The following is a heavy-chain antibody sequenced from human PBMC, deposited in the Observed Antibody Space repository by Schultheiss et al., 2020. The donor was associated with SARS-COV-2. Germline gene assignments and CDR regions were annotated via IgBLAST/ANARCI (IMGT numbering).Heavy chain of an antibody. Sequence: GGSLRLSCAASGFTFSSYGMHWVRQAPGKGLEWVAVIWYDGSNKYYADSVKGRFTISRDNSKNTLYLQMNSLRAEDTAVYYCARGPIYLSYYYYGMDVWGQGTTVTVSS. J-gene: IGHJ6*02. CDR2: IWYDGSNK. CDR1: GFTFSSYG. D-gene: IGHD5/OR15-5a*01. V-gene: IGHV3-33*08. CDR3: ARGPIYLSYYYYGMDV.